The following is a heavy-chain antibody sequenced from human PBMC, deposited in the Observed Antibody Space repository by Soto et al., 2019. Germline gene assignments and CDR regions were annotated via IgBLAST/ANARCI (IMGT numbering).Heavy chain of an antibody. CDR3: ARAIRGMYDSSGYYWYYYGMDV. CDR1: GFTFSSYE. CDR2: ISNSGSTI. J-gene: IGHJ6*02. D-gene: IGHD3-22*01. V-gene: IGHV3-48*03. Sequence: EVQLVESGGGLVQPGGSLRLSCAASGFTFSSYEMNWVRQAPGKGLEWVSYISNSGSTIYYADSVKGRFTISRDNAKNSLYLQMNSLRAEDTAVYYCARAIRGMYDSSGYYWYYYGMDVWGQGTTVTVSS.